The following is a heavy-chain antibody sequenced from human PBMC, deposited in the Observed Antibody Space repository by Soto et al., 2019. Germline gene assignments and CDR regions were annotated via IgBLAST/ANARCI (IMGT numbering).Heavy chain of an antibody. J-gene: IGHJ6*01. CDR2: IYYSGST. V-gene: IGHV4-61*01. Sequence: SETLSLTCTVSGGSVSSGSYYWSWIRQPPGKGLEWIGYIYYSGSTNYNPSLKSRVTISVDTSKNQFSLKLSSVTAADTAVYYCARHGPPYRSSSYSGLEVWGQGTPVKVSS. CDR1: GGSVSSGSYY. D-gene: IGHD6-13*01. CDR3: ARHGPPYRSSSYSGLEV.